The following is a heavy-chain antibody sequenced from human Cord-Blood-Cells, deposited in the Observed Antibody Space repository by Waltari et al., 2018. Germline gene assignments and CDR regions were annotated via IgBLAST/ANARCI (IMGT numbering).Heavy chain of an antibody. CDR3: ARVVHRRSWFDY. J-gene: IGHJ4*02. Sequence: EVQLVESGGGLVQPGGSLRLSCAASGFTFSEHEIDWVRLAPGKGLEWVGRTRNKANSYTTEYAASVKGRFTISRDDSKNSLYLQMNSLKTEDTAVYYCARVVHRRSWFDYWGQGTLVTVSS. D-gene: IGHD6-13*01. CDR1: GFTFSEHE. V-gene: IGHV3-72*01. CDR2: TRNKANSYTT.